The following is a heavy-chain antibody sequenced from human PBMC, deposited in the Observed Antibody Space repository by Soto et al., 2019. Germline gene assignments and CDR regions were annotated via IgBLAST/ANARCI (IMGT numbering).Heavy chain of an antibody. Sequence: SETLSLTCAVYGGSFSGYYWSWIRQPPGKGLEWIGEINHSGSTNYNPSLKSRVTISVDRSKNQFSLKLSSVTAADTAVCYCARGLHDILTGYYTRGNVGDWFDPWGQGTLVTVSS. V-gene: IGHV4-34*01. CDR2: INHSGST. D-gene: IGHD3-9*01. J-gene: IGHJ5*02. CDR3: ARGLHDILTGYYTRGNVGDWFDP. CDR1: GGSFSGYY.